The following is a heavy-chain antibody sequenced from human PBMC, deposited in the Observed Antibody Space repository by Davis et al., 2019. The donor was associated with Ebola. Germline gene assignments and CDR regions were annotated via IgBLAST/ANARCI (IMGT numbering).Heavy chain of an antibody. D-gene: IGHD3-3*01. CDR1: GFTFSSYA. CDR2: ISGSGGST. V-gene: IGHV3-23*01. CDR3: AKARLTIFGVVRYYYYMDV. J-gene: IGHJ6*03. Sequence: GESLKISCAASGFTFSSYAMSWVRQAPGKGLEWVSAISGSGGSTYYADSVKGRFTISRDNSKNTLYLQMNSLRAEDTAVYYCAKARLTIFGVVRYYYYMDVWGKGTTVTVSS.